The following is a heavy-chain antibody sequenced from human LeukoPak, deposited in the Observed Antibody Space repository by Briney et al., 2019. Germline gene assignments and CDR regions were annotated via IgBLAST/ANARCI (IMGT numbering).Heavy chain of an antibody. D-gene: IGHD2-2*01. CDR3: ARGPAAIHP. Sequence: PSETLSLTCGVCGYSLTNHFWIWLRQPPGKGLEWIGEILHNGATNYNPSLKSRVTISVDTSKNQFFLKLSSVTAADTAVYYCARGPAAIHPWGQGTLVTVSS. V-gene: IGHV4-34*12. J-gene: IGHJ5*02. CDR2: ILHNGAT. CDR1: GYSLTNHF.